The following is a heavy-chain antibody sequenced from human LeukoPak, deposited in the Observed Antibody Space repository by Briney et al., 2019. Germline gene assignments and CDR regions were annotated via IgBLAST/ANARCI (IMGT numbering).Heavy chain of an antibody. CDR1: GGFISSYY. CDR2: IYYRGSA. CDR3: ARAAGYRFDY. Sequence: SETLSLTCTVSGGFISSYYWSWIRQPPGKGLEWVGYIYYRGSANYNRSLKSRVTISVDTSKNQFSLKLNSVTAADTAVYYCARAAGYRFDYWGQGTLVTVSS. D-gene: IGHD5-12*01. V-gene: IGHV4-59*01. J-gene: IGHJ4*02.